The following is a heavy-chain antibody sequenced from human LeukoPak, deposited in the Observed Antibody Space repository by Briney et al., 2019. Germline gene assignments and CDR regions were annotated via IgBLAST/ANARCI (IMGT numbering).Heavy chain of an antibody. J-gene: IGHJ4*02. CDR2: ISGRGDRT. CDR3: AKVDPTGAYFDY. Sequence: GGSLRLSCAASGSTFGSSAMSWVRQAPGKGLEWVSAISGRGDRTYYADSVKGRFTISRDNSKNTLCLQMSSLRAEDTAVYYCAKVDPTGAYFDYWGQGTLVTVSS. D-gene: IGHD4-17*01. CDR1: GSTFGSSA. V-gene: IGHV3-23*01.